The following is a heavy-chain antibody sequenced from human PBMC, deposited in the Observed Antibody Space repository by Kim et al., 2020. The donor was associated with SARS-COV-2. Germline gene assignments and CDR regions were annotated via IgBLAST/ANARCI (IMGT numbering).Heavy chain of an antibody. Sequence: GGSLRLSCAASGFPFSSFAMSWVRQAPGKGLEWVSTISPSGPTTYSADSVKGRLTISRDNCKNTLSLQMNSLRAEDTAVYYCAKVQVWFGDAFDSWGQGTRVTVSS. V-gene: IGHV3-23*01. CDR1: GFPFSSFA. CDR3: AKVQVWFGDAFDS. D-gene: IGHD3-10*01. J-gene: IGHJ4*02. CDR2: ISPSGPTT.